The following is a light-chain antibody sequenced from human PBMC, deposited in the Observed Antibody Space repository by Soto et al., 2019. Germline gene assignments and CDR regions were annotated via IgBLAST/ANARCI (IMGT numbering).Light chain of an antibody. CDR3: QQYYSTPPPT. CDR1: QSVLYSSNNKNY. V-gene: IGKV4-1*01. J-gene: IGKJ4*01. Sequence: DIVMTQSPDSLAVSLGERATFNCKSSQSVLYSSNNKNYLAWYQQKPGQPPKLLIYWASTRESGVPDRFSGSGSGTDFTLTISSLQAEDVAVYYCQQYYSTPPPTFGGGTKVEIK. CDR2: WAS.